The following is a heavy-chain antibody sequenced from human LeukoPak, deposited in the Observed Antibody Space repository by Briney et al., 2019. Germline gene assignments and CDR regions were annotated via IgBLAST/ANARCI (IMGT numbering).Heavy chain of an antibody. CDR2: LYSGGST. CDR1: GFTVSNNY. CDR3: ARLGSSSCAVDS. J-gene: IGHJ4*02. V-gene: IGHV3-66*02. Sequence: GGSLRLSCAPSGFTVSNNYMTWVRQAPGKGLEWVSVLYSGGSTYYADSVKGRFTISRDNSKNTLYLQMNSLGVEDTAVYYCARLGSSSCAVDSWGQGTLVTVSS. D-gene: IGHD6-13*01.